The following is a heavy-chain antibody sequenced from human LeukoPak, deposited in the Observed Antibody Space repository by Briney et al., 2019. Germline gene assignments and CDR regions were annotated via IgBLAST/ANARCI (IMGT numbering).Heavy chain of an antibody. CDR1: GYSFTSYW. CDR3: ARHLGGSSGWYRGFDI. V-gene: IGHV5-51*01. Sequence: GESLKISCKGSGYSFTSYWIGWVRQMPGKGREWMGIIYPGDSDTRYCPSFQGQVTISAGKSISTAYLQWSSLKASDTARYYGARHLGGSSGWYRGFDIWGQGTMVTVSS. D-gene: IGHD6-19*01. CDR2: IYPGDSDT. J-gene: IGHJ3*02.